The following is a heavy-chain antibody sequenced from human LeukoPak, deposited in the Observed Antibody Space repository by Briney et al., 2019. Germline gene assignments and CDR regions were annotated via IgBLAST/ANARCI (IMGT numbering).Heavy chain of an antibody. J-gene: IGHJ4*02. CDR3: ARPRSASGWLFDY. CDR1: GGTFSSYA. V-gene: IGHV1-69*05. D-gene: IGHD6-25*01. Sequence: ASVKVSCKASGGTFSSYAISWVRQAPGQGLEWMGGIIPIFGTANYAQKFQGRVTITTDESTSTAYMELSSLRSEDTAVYYCARPRSASGWLFDYWGQGTLVTVSS. CDR2: IIPIFGTA.